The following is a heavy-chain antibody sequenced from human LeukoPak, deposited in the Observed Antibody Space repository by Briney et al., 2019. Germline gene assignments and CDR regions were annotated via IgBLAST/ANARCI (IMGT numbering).Heavy chain of an antibody. J-gene: IGHJ4*02. CDR2: IISSGLT. D-gene: IGHD3-16*01. CDR1: GFIFSNSA. V-gene: IGHV3-23*01. CDR3: ARRGEVFAHSFDY. Sequence: GGSLRLSCAASGFIFSNSAMNWVRQAPGKGLEWVSGIISSGLTYYADSVKGRFTISRDNSKNTLYLQMNSLRAEDTAVYYCARRGEVFAHSFDYWGQGTLLTVSS.